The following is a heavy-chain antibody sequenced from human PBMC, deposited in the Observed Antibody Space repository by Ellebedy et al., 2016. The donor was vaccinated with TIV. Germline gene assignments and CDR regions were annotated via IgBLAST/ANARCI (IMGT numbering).Heavy chain of an antibody. D-gene: IGHD6-13*01. J-gene: IGHJ4*02. CDR1: GFTFSSYG. CDR2: IWYDGSNK. CDR3: ARRYSSSWYVADY. Sequence: GESLKISCAASGFTFSSYGMHWVRQAPGKGLEWVAVIWYDGSNKYYADSVKGRFTISRDNSKNTLYLQMNSLRAEDTAVYYCARRYSSSWYVADYWGQGTLVTVSS. V-gene: IGHV3-33*08.